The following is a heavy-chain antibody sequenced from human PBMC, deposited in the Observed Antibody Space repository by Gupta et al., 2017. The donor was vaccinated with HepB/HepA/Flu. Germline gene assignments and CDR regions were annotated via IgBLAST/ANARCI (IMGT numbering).Heavy chain of an antibody. CDR3: ARDPTGFRRGAFDI. J-gene: IGHJ3*02. V-gene: IGHV3-7*01. Sequence: EVQLVESGGGLVQPGGSLRLSCAASGFTFSNYWMSWVRQAPGKGLEWVANIKEDGSKENYVDSVKGRFTISRDNSKNSLFLQMNSLRVEDTAVYYCARDPTGFRRGAFDIWGQGTMVTVSS. CDR2: IKEDGSKE. D-gene: IGHD1-1*01. CDR1: GFTFSNYW.